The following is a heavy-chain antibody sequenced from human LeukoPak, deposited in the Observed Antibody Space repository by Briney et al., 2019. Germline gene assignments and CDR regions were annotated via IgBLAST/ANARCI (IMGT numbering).Heavy chain of an antibody. CDR2: ISGSGGST. J-gene: IGHJ4*02. D-gene: IGHD3-22*01. CDR3: AKDPTDFDSSGQTYFDY. Sequence: GGSLRLSCAASGFTFSSDAMSWVRQAPGKGLEWVSGISGSGGSTFYADSVKGRFTISRDNSKNTLYLQMNSLKAEDTAIYYCAKDPTDFDSSGQTYFDYWGQGTLVTVSS. CDR1: GFTFSSDA. V-gene: IGHV3-23*01.